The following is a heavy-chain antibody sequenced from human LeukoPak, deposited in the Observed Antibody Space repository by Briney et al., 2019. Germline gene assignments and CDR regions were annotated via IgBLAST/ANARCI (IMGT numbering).Heavy chain of an antibody. Sequence: ASVKVSCKASGYTFTSYYIHWVRQAPGQGLEWVGIINPSGGSANYAQKFQGRVTMTRDTSTSTVYMELSSLRSEDTAVYYCARVGTYNYYGMDVWGQGTTVTVSS. J-gene: IGHJ6*02. V-gene: IGHV1-46*01. CDR2: INPSGGSA. CDR3: ARVGTYNYYGMDV. D-gene: IGHD1-14*01. CDR1: GYTFTSYY.